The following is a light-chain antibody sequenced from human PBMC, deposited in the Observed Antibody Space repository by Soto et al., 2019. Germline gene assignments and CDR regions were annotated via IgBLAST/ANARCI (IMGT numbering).Light chain of an antibody. J-gene: IGKJ4*01. CDR2: WAS. V-gene: IGKV4-1*01. Sequence: DIVMTQSPDSLAVSLGERATINCKSSQSVLHNNENYLAWYQQKPGQPPKLLMNWASTRKSGVPDRFSGSGSGTVFTLTISSLQAEDVAVYYCQQYYSSPLTFGGGTKVEIK. CDR3: QQYYSSPLT. CDR1: QSVLHNNENY.